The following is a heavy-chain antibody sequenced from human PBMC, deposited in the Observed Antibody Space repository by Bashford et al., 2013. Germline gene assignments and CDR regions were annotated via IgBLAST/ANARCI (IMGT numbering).Heavy chain of an antibody. Sequence: GGSLRLSCAASGFTVSSNYMSWVRQAPGKGLEWVSGIYSGGPTYYADSVKGRFTISRDNSKNTLYLQMNSLRADDTALYYCARDVRYSDGPAFDIWGQGTMVTVSS. D-gene: IGHD3-9*01. V-gene: IGHV3-53*01. J-gene: IGHJ3*02. CDR1: GFTVSSNY. CDR3: ARDVRYSDGPAFDI. CDR2: IYSGGPT.